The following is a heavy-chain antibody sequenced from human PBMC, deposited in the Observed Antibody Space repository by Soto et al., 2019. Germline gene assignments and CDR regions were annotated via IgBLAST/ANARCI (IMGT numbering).Heavy chain of an antibody. J-gene: IGHJ4*02. CDR1: GFTVSNLY. D-gene: IGHD3-3*01. CDR3: ARDTFGGAYDFLH. CDR2: ISSGGSS. V-gene: IGHV3-66*01. Sequence: EVQLVESGGGLVQPGGSLRLSCAASGFTVSNLYMTWVRQAPGKGLHWVAVISSGGSSYYADSVKVRFTISRDNSKNTLYLEMNSLRAEDTAVYYCARDTFGGAYDFLHGGQGTLVTVSS.